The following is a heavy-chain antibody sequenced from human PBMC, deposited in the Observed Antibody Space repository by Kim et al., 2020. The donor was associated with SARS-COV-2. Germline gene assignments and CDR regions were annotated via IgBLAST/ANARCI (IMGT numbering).Heavy chain of an antibody. V-gene: IGHV1-2*06. Sequence: ASVKVSCKASGYTFTGYYMHWVRQAPGQGLEWMGRINPNSGGTNYAQKFQGRVTMTRDTSISTAYMELSRLRSDDTAVYYCARDLDPAFSTRYCSSTSCYGNDAFDIWGQGTMVTVSS. CDR3: ARDLDPAFSTRYCSSTSCYGNDAFDI. CDR2: INPNSGGT. J-gene: IGHJ3*02. CDR1: GYTFTGYY. D-gene: IGHD2-2*01.